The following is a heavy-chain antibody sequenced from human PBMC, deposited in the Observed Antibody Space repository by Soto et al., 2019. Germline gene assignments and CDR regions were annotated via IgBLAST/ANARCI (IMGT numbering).Heavy chain of an antibody. Sequence: EVQLVESGGGLVQPGGSLRLSCAASGFTFSSYSMNWVRQAPGKGLEWVSYISSSSSTIYYADSVKGRFTISRDNAKNSLYLQMNSLRAEDTAVYYCESFLDTYYDFWSGYYALYYYYYYMDVWGKGTTVTVSS. CDR1: GFTFSSYS. D-gene: IGHD3-3*01. CDR2: ISSSSSTI. CDR3: ESFLDTYYDFWSGYYALYYYYYYMDV. V-gene: IGHV3-48*01. J-gene: IGHJ6*03.